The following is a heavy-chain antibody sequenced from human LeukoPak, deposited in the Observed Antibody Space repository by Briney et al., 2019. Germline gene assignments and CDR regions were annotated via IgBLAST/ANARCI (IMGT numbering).Heavy chain of an antibody. D-gene: IGHD3-22*01. CDR2: ISSSSSYI. Sequence: TGGSLRLSCAASGFTFSSYSMNWVRQAPGKGLKWVSSISSSSSYIYYADSVKGRFTISRDNAKNSLYLQMNSLRAEDTAVYYCARESYYYDSSGYASVGAFDIWGQGTMVTVSS. CDR1: GFTFSSYS. V-gene: IGHV3-21*01. J-gene: IGHJ3*02. CDR3: ARESYYYDSSGYASVGAFDI.